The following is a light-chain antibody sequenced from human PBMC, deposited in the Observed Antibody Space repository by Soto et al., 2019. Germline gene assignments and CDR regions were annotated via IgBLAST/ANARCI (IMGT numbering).Light chain of an antibody. J-gene: IGKJ1*01. V-gene: IGKV1-12*01. Sequence: DIQTTQSPSSVSASVGDRVTITCRASQGIRSWLAWYQQKPGKAPKVLIYAASSLQSGVPSRFSGSGSGTDFTLIISSLQPEDFATYYCLQTNSFPRTFGQGTKVEIK. CDR2: AAS. CDR3: LQTNSFPRT. CDR1: QGIRSW.